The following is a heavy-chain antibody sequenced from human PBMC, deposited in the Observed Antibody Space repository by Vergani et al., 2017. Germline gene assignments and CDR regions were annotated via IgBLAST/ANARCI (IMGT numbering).Heavy chain of an antibody. Sequence: QVQLVETGGGVVQPGGSLRLYCATSGFSFNTYGAHWVRQAPGKGLEWVAFIGYDGRIKYNVDSVRGRFTISRDKSKNTLYLQMNSLRAEDTAVYYCAREPLPTVDYYYYMDVWGKXT. CDR1: GFSFNTYG. V-gene: IGHV3-30*02. CDR3: AREPLPTVDYYYYMDV. CDR2: IGYDGRIK. J-gene: IGHJ6*03. D-gene: IGHD4-23*01.